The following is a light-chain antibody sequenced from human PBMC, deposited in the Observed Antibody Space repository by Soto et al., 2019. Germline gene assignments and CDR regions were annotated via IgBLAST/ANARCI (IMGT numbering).Light chain of an antibody. CDR3: QQANSFPHT. V-gene: IGKV1-39*01. Sequence: DIQMTQSPSSLSTSVGDRVTITCRASQYINNYLNWYQQKPGKAPKLLIYATSTLQSGVPSRFSGSGSGTHFTLTITSLQPEDFATYYCQQANSFPHTFGQGTKLEIK. CDR2: ATS. CDR1: QYINNY. J-gene: IGKJ2*01.